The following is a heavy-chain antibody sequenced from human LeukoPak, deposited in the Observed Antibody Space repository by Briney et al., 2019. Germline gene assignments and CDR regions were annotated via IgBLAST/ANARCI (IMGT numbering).Heavy chain of an antibody. D-gene: IGHD3-10*01. CDR3: ARDLPRNRITMVRDDAFDI. CDR2: IYTSGST. V-gene: IGHV4-4*07. CDR1: GGSISSYY. Sequence: SETLSLTCTVSGGSISSYYWSWIRQPAGKGLEWIGRIYTSGSTNYNPSLKSRVTMLVDTSKNQFSLKLSSVTAADTAVYYCARDLPRNRITMVRDDAFDIWGQGTVVTVPS. J-gene: IGHJ3*02.